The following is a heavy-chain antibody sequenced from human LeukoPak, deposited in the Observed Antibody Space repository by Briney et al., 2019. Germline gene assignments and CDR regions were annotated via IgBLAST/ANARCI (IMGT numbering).Heavy chain of an antibody. CDR2: INSDGSST. Sequence: PGGSLRLSCAASGFTFSSYAMSWVRQAPGKGLVWVSRINSDGSSTSYADSVKGRFTISRDNAKNTLYLQMNSLRAEDTAVYYCARGGAIIAAAARFDPWGQGTLVTVSS. V-gene: IGHV3-74*01. CDR1: GFTFSSYA. CDR3: ARGGAIIAAAARFDP. D-gene: IGHD6-13*01. J-gene: IGHJ5*02.